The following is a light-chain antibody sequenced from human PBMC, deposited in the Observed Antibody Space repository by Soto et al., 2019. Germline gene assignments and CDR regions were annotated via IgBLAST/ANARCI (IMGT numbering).Light chain of an antibody. CDR1: SSNIGAGYG. CDR2: GNS. CDR3: QSYDISLSVV. Sequence: QSVLTQPPSVSGAPGRRVTISCTGSSSNIGAGYGVHWYQQLPGTAPKLLIYGNSNRPSGVPDRFSGSKSGTSASLAITGLQAEDEADYSCQSYDISLSVVFGGGTKLTVL. V-gene: IGLV1-40*01. J-gene: IGLJ2*01.